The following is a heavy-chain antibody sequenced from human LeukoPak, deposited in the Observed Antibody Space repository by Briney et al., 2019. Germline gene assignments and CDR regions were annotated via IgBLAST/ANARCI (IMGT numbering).Heavy chain of an antibody. CDR2: ISYDGSNK. J-gene: IGHJ6*03. V-gene: IGHV3-30*04. CDR3: ARGASPYYYYYYMDV. Sequence: GGSLRLSCGASGFTFSSYAMHWVRQAPGKGLEWVAVISYDGSNKYYADSVKGRFTISRDNSKNTLYLQMNSLRAEDTAVYYCARGASPYYYYYYMDVWGKGTTVTVSS. CDR1: GFTFSSYA.